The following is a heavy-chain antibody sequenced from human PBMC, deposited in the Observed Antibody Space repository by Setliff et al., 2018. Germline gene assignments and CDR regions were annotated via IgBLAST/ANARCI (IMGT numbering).Heavy chain of an antibody. Sequence: ASVKVSCKASGYTFTDYAIHWVRQAPGQGLEWMGWINTNTGNPTYAQGFTGRFVFSLDISVSTAYLQISSLKAEDTAVYYCARPYSSSARWYFDLWGRGTLVTVSS. CDR1: GYTFTDYA. CDR3: ARPYSSSARWYFDL. V-gene: IGHV7-4-1*02. J-gene: IGHJ2*01. D-gene: IGHD6-6*01. CDR2: INTNTGNP.